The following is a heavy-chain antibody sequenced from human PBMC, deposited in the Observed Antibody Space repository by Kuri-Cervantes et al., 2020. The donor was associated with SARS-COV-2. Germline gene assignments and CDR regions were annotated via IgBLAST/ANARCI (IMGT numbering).Heavy chain of an antibody. J-gene: IGHJ6*02. Sequence: KVSCKGSGYSFANYWIGWVRQMPGKGLEWMGVIYLGDSDTRYSPSFQGQVTISADKSISTAYLQWSSLKASDSAMYYCARLPCGTIFGSGGSCYSSTNYYYYGMDVWGQGTTVTVSS. CDR2: IYLGDSDT. V-gene: IGHV5-51*01. CDR1: GYSFANYW. CDR3: ARLPCGTIFGSGGSCYSSTNYYYYGMDV. D-gene: IGHD2-15*01.